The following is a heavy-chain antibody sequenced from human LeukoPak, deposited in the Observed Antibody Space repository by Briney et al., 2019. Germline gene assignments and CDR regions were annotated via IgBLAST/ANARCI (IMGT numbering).Heavy chain of an antibody. D-gene: IGHD6-19*01. CDR2: INHSGST. V-gene: IGHV4-34*01. Sequence: SETLSLTCAVYGGSFSGYYRSWIRQPPGKGLEWIGEINHSGSTNYNPSLKSRVTISVDTSKNQFSLKLSSVTAADTAVYYCARGRGVAAKDYWGQGTLVTVSS. CDR1: GGSFSGYY. CDR3: ARGRGVAAKDY. J-gene: IGHJ4*02.